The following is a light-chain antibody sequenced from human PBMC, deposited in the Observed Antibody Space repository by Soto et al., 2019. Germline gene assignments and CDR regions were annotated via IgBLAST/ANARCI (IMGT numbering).Light chain of an antibody. Sequence: DIQMTQSPSSLSASVGDRVTITCRASQSIISYLNWYQQKPGKAPKLLIYAASSLQSGVPSRFSGSGSGTDFTLTISSLQPEDFATYYCQQGDSTPYSFGQGTKLEIK. V-gene: IGKV1-39*01. CDR2: AAS. CDR1: QSIISY. CDR3: QQGDSTPYS. J-gene: IGKJ2*03.